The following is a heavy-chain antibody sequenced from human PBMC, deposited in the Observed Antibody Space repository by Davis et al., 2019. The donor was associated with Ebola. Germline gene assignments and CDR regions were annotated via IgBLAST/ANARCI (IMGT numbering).Heavy chain of an antibody. CDR1: GFTFSSYS. CDR3: ARESLDCTNGVCYTGYAFDI. J-gene: IGHJ3*02. V-gene: IGHV3-48*04. Sequence: PGGSLRLSCAASGFTFSSYSMNWVRQAPGKGLEWVSYISSSSSTIYYADSVKGRFTISRDNAKNSLYLQMNSLRAEDTAVYYCARESLDCTNGVCYTGYAFDIWGQGTMVTVSS. D-gene: IGHD2-8*01. CDR2: ISSSSSTI.